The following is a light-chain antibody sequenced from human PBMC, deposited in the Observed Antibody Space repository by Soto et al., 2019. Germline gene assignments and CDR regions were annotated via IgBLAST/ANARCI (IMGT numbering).Light chain of an antibody. CDR3: TSWTTSTTMI. V-gene: IGLV2-14*03. J-gene: IGLJ2*01. Sequence: QSVLTQPASVSGSPGQSITISCTGTSSEIGAYNFVSWYQQQPGKAPKLMLYDVNIRPSGVSHRFSGSKSGNTAYLTISGLHAEDEADYYCTSWTTSTTMIFGGGTKVTVL. CDR1: SSEIGAYNF. CDR2: DVN.